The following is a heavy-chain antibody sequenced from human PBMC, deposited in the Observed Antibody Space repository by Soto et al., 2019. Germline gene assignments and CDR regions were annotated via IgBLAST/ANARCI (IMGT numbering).Heavy chain of an antibody. V-gene: IGHV3-9*01. CDR1: GFTFDDYA. CDR3: AKDMGSDYGFGMDV. Sequence: GGSLRLSCAASGFTFDDYAMYWVRQAPGKGLEWVSGISWNSGSIGYADSVKGRFTISRDNAKNSLYLQMNSLRAEDTALYYCAKDMGSDYGFGMDVWGQGTTVTVSS. J-gene: IGHJ6*02. CDR2: ISWNSGSI. D-gene: IGHD2-15*01.